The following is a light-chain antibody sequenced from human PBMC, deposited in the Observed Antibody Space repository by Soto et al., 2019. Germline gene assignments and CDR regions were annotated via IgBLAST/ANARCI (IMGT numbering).Light chain of an antibody. CDR1: QVINSW. CDR3: HQTNSFPYP. V-gene: IGKV1-12*01. CDR2: AAS. Sequence: IQMTQSPSSVSAAVGDRVTITCRASQVINSWLAWYQQKPGKATKLLIYAASRLQRGVPSRFSGSGYGTDFRLTINSLQPEEFATYSFHQTNSFPYPFGQGTKLEIK. J-gene: IGKJ2*01.